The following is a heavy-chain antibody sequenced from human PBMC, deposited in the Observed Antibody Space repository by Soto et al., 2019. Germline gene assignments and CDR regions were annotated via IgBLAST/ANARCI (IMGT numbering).Heavy chain of an antibody. CDR3: ASRTVLFRGYYFDY. CDR2: IYDRGST. D-gene: IGHD2-21*01. Sequence: ISNHAGKGREGIGYIYDRGSTEYSPSLKSRVTISVDTSKNQSSLKLSSVTAADAAVYYCASRTVLFRGYYFDYWGQGTLVTVSS. J-gene: IGHJ4*02. V-gene: IGHV4-31*02.